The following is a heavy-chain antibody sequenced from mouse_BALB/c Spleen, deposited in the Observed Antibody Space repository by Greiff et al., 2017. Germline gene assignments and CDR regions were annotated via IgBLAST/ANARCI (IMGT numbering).Heavy chain of an antibody. CDR3: AKENYYYGSSWFAY. CDR2: ISYSGST. J-gene: IGHJ3*01. D-gene: IGHD1-1*01. V-gene: IGHV3-8*02. Sequence: EVQLVESGPSLVKPSQTLSLTCSVTGDSITSGYWNWIRKFPGNKLEYMGYISYSGSTYYNPSLKSRISITRDTSKNQYYLQLNSVTTEDTATYYCAKENYYYGSSWFAYWGQGTLVTVSA. CDR1: GDSITSGY.